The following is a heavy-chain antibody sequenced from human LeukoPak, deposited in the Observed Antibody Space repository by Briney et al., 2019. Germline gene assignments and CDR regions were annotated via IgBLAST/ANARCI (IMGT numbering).Heavy chain of an antibody. Sequence: GGSLRLSCAASGFTFSNYWMHWVRQAPGKGLIWVSRINSDGSTTTYADSVKGRFTISRDNSKNTLYLQMNSLTDDDTAVYYCAKKWGVGTTTLDYFDYWGQGTLVTVSS. D-gene: IGHD1-26*01. CDR3: AKKWGVGTTTLDYFDY. CDR2: INSDGSTT. CDR1: GFTFSNYW. J-gene: IGHJ4*02. V-gene: IGHV3-74*01.